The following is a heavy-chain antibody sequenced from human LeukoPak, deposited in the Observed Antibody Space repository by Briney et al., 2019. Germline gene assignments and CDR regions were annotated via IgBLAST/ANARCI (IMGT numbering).Heavy chain of an antibody. CDR3: ARHLWQQLAFFDY. Sequence: NPSETLSVTCTVSGGSISSSSYYWGWIRQPPGKGLEWIGSIYYSGSTYYNPSLKSRVTISVDTSKNQFSLKLSSVTAADTAVYYCARHLWQQLAFFDYWGQGTLVTVSS. J-gene: IGHJ4*02. D-gene: IGHD6-13*01. CDR1: GGSISSSSYY. V-gene: IGHV4-39*01. CDR2: IYYSGST.